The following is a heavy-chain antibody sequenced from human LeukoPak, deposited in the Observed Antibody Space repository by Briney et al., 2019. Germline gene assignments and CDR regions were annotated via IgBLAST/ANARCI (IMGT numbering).Heavy chain of an antibody. Sequence: SETLFLTCTVSGGSISSSSYYWGWIRQPPGKGLEWIGSIYYSGSTYYNPSLKSRVTISVDTSKNQFSLKLSSVTAADTAVYYCARDTRGGVYSTFNWSDPWGQGTLVTVSS. CDR2: IYYSGST. D-gene: IGHD5-12*01. CDR3: ARDTRGGVYSTFNWSDP. CDR1: GGSISSSSYY. V-gene: IGHV4-39*07. J-gene: IGHJ5*02.